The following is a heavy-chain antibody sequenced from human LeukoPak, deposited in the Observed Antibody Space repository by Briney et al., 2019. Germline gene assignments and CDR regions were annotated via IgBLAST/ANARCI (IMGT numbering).Heavy chain of an antibody. CDR1: GFTFSSYS. CDR2: ISSSSSYI. Sequence: GGSLRLSCAASGFTFSSYSMNWVRQAPGKGLEWVSSISSSSSYIYYADSVKGRFTISRDNAKNSLYLQMNSLRAEDTAVYYCATLNYYDDNSGFDYWGQGTQVTVSS. V-gene: IGHV3-21*01. CDR3: ATLNYYDDNSGFDY. D-gene: IGHD3-22*01. J-gene: IGHJ4*02.